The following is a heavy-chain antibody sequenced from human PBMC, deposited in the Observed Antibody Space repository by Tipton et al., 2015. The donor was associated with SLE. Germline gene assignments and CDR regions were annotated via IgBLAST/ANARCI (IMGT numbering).Heavy chain of an antibody. V-gene: IGHV3-23*03. D-gene: IGHD6-13*01. CDR2: IYSGGST. CDR3: AKFSNLMGPEAAAGDY. CDR1: GFTFSSYA. J-gene: IGHJ4*02. Sequence: SLRLSCAAPGFTFSSYAMSWVRQAPGKGLEWVSVIYSGGSTYYADSVKGRFTISRDNSKNTLYLQMNSLRAEDTAVYYCAKFSNLMGPEAAAGDYWGQGTLVTVSS.